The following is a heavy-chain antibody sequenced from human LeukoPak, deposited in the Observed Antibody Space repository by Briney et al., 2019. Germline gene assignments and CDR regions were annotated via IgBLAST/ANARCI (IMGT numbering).Heavy chain of an antibody. V-gene: IGHV3-9*01. CDR2: ISWNSGSI. CDR1: GFMLDDFA. D-gene: IGHD1-26*01. J-gene: IGHJ4*02. Sequence: HPGRSLRLSCGASGFMLDDFAMHWVRQAPGKGLEWVSGISWNSGSIDYAVSVKGRFTISRDNAKNSLFLQMNSLRPDDTAFYYCAKRTGRYWTFFDTWGQGTLVTVSS. CDR3: AKRTGRYWTFFDT.